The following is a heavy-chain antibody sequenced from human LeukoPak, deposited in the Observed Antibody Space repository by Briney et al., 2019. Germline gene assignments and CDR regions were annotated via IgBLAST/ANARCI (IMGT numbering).Heavy chain of an antibody. CDR1: GFSFSSYE. Sequence: GGSLRLSCAASGFSFSSYEMNWVRQAPGKGLEWISYIGRDGSSTYYVDSVKGRFTISRDNAKNSLSLQMNSLRAEDTAVYYCARAGYCSGVRCYPFDYWGQGTLVTVSS. J-gene: IGHJ4*02. V-gene: IGHV3-48*03. CDR2: IGRDGSST. D-gene: IGHD2-15*01. CDR3: ARAGYCSGVRCYPFDY.